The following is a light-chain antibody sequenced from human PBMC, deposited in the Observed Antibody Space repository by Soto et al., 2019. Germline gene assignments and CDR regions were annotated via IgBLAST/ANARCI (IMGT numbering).Light chain of an antibody. V-gene: IGKV3-20*01. Sequence: ETVLTQSPGTLSLSPGERVTLSCRASQSVSSNYLAWYQQKPGQAPRLLIFDASSRATGIPDRFSGSGSGTDFTLTISRLEPEDFAVYYCQQYGRSLPIIFGQGTRLEIK. J-gene: IGKJ5*01. CDR3: QQYGRSLPII. CDR2: DAS. CDR1: QSVSSNY.